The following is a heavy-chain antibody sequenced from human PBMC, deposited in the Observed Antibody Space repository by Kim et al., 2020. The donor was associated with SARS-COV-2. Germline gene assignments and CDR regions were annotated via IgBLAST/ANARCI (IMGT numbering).Heavy chain of an antibody. CDR2: INHSGST. V-gene: IGHV4-34*01. J-gene: IGHJ6*02. CDR1: GGSFSGYY. Sequence: SETLSLTCAVYGGSFSGYYWSWIRQPPGKGLEWIGEINHSGSTNYNPSLKSRVTISVDTSKNQFSLKLSSVTAADTAVYYCARAPGRGVWFGELLPYYYYYYGMDVWGQGTTVTVSS. D-gene: IGHD3-10*01. CDR3: ARAPGRGVWFGELLPYYYYYYGMDV.